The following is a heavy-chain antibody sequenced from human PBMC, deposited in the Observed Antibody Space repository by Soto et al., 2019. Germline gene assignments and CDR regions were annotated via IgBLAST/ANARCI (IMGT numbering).Heavy chain of an antibody. CDR3: ARDSVESVAPDPT. J-gene: IGHJ3*01. D-gene: IGHD1-26*01. V-gene: IGHV1-69*13. CDR1: GGTFSSYA. Sequence: SVKVSCKASGGTFSSYAISWVRQAPGQGLEWMGEIIPIFGTANYAQKFQGRVTITADESTSTAYMELSSLRSEDTAVYYCARDSVESVAPDPTWAQGTMVTVSS. CDR2: IIPIFGTA.